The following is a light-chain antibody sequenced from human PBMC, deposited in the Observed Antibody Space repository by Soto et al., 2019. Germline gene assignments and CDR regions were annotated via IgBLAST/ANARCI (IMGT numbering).Light chain of an antibody. CDR2: GAS. Sequence: EIVMTQSPATLSVSPGERATLSCRASQSVSSNLAWYQQKPGQAPRLLIYGASTRATGIPARFSGSGSGTDFTLTSIKLQSVDVAVYYCQKYKNWPLTFGGGTKVEIK. CDR3: QKYKNWPLT. V-gene: IGKV3-15*01. CDR1: QSVSSN. J-gene: IGKJ4*01.